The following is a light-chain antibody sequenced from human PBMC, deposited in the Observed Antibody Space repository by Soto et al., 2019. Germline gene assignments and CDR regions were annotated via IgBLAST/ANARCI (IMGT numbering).Light chain of an antibody. CDR3: KQYDSXPRT. Sequence: EIVLTQSPGTLSLSPGERATLSCRAIQSISSSYLAWYQQKPGQAPGLLIYCASSRATGITDRFSGSGSGTDFTLTINRLEPEDFAVYYCKQYDSXPRTCGQGTKV. CDR2: CAS. J-gene: IGKJ1*01. V-gene: IGKV3-20*01. CDR1: QSISSSY.